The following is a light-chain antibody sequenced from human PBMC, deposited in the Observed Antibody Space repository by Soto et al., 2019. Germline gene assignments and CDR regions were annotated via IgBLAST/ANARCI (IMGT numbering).Light chain of an antibody. V-gene: IGKV3-20*01. J-gene: IGKJ3*01. CDR3: QQYGSSPPFT. CDR2: GAS. Sequence: IVLTQSPGTLSLTPGERATLSCRASQRVSSSYLAWYQQKPGQAPRLLIYGASSRATGIPDRFSGSGSGTDFTLTISRLEPEDSAVYYCQQYGSSPPFTCGPGTRVDIK. CDR1: QRVSSSY.